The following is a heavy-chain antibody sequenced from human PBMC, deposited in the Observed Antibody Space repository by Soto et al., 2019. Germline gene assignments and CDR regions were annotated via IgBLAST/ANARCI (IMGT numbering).Heavy chain of an antibody. Sequence: ASVKVSCKASGYTFTSYGISWVRQALGQGLEWMGWISAYNGNTNYAQKLQGRVTMTTDTSTSTAYMELRSLRSDVTAVYYCARSSGWYFAEAFDIWGQGTMVTVSS. CDR2: ISAYNGNT. CDR1: GYTFTSYG. V-gene: IGHV1-18*01. D-gene: IGHD6-19*01. CDR3: ARSSGWYFAEAFDI. J-gene: IGHJ3*02.